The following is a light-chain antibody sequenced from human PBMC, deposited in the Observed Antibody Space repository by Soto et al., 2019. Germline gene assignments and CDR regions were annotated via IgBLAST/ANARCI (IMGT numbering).Light chain of an antibody. Sequence: DIVLTQSPGTLSLSPGERATLSCRSSQSVSSSNLAWYQQKPAQAPRLLIYAASRRAPGIPERFSGSGSGTDFTLTISRPEPEDFAVYYCQQYGSSPFTFGQGTRLEIK. CDR3: QQYGSSPFT. CDR2: AAS. J-gene: IGKJ5*01. CDR1: QSVSSSN. V-gene: IGKV3-20*01.